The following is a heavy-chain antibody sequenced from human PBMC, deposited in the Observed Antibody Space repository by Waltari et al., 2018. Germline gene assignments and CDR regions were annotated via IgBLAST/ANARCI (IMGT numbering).Heavy chain of an antibody. J-gene: IGHJ3*02. D-gene: IGHD2-2*01. V-gene: IGHV3-15*01. CDR3: TTISIVVVPAAAMAFDI. CDR2: IKSKTDGGTT. Sequence: EVQLVESGGGLVKPGGSLRLACAASGFTFSNAWMSWVRQAPGQGLEWVGRIKSKTDGGTTDYAAPVKGRFTISRDDSKNTLYLQMNSLKTEDTAVYYCTTISIVVVPAAAMAFDIWGQGTMVTVSS. CDR1: GFTFSNAW.